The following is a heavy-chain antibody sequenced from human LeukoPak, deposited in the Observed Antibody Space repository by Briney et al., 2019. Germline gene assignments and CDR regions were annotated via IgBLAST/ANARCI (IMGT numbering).Heavy chain of an antibody. CDR2: FDPEDGET. V-gene: IGHV1-24*01. CDR1: GYTLTELS. D-gene: IGHD1-26*01. Sequence: ASVKVSCKVSGYTLTELSMHWVRQAPGKGLEWMGGFDPEDGETIYAQKFLGRVTMTEDTSTDTAYMELSSLRSEDTAVYYCALESGSYYWFDPWGQGTLVTVSS. J-gene: IGHJ5*02. CDR3: ALESGSYYWFDP.